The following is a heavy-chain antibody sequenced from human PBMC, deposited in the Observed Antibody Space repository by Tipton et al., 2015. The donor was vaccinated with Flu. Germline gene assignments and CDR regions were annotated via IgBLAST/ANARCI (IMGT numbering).Heavy chain of an antibody. CDR3: ARAGYCSSTSCPLRDY. D-gene: IGHD2-2*01. Sequence: SLRLSCAASGFTFSDYYMSWIRQAPGKGLEWVAVIWYDGSNKYYADSVKGRFTISRDNSKNTLYLQMNSLRAEDTAVYYCARAGYCSSTSCPLRDYWGQGTLVTVSS. CDR2: IWYDGSNK. V-gene: IGHV3-33*08. CDR1: GFTFSDYY. J-gene: IGHJ4*02.